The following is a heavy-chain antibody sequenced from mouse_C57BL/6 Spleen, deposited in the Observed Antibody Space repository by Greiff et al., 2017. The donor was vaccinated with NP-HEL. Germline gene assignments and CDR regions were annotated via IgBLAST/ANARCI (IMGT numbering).Heavy chain of an antibody. Sequence: EVQGVESGGGLVKPGGSLKLSCAASGFTFSYYGMHWVRQAPEKGLEWVAYISSGSSTIYYADTVKGRFTISRDNAKNTLFLQMTSLRSEDTAMYYCARRPYWYFDVWGTGTTVTVSS. CDR3: ARRPYWYFDV. CDR2: ISSGSSTI. V-gene: IGHV5-17*01. J-gene: IGHJ1*03. CDR1: GFTFSYYG.